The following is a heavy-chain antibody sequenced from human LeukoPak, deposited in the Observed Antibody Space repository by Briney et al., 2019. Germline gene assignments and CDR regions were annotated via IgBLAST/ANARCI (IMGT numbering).Heavy chain of an antibody. J-gene: IGHJ6*03. CDR3: ARRPVGYYYYYMDV. CDR2: ISGYNGNT. Sequence: ASVKVSCTASGYTFTSYGVSWVRQAPGQGLEWMGWISGYNGNTNYAQKLQGRVTTTTDTSTSTAYMELRSLRSDDTAVYYCARRPVGYYYYYMDVWGKGTTVTVSS. D-gene: IGHD4-23*01. V-gene: IGHV1-18*01. CDR1: GYTFTSYG.